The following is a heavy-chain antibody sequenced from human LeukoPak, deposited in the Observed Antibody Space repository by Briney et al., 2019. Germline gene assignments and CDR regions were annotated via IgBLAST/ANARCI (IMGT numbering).Heavy chain of an antibody. D-gene: IGHD3-9*01. CDR3: ARRDYDILTGYYIPVWFDP. V-gene: IGHV4-34*01. CDR2: INHSGST. Sequence: SETLSLTCAVYGGSFSGYFWSWIRQPPGKGLEWIGEINHSGSTNHNPSLKSRVTISVDTSKNQFSLKLSSVTAADTAVYYCARRDYDILTGYYIPVWFDPWGQGTLVTVSS. J-gene: IGHJ5*02. CDR1: GGSFSGYF.